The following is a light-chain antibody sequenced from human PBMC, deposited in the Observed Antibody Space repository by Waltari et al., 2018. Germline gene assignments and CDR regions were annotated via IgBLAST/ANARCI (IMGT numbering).Light chain of an antibody. Sequence: EIVLTQSPATLSLSPGERATLSCRASQSVSSYLAWYQQKPGQAPRLLIYDASNRATGIPARFSGSGSGTDFTLTISSLESEDFAVYYCQQRSNWPWTFGQGTKVGIK. CDR2: DAS. J-gene: IGKJ1*01. CDR3: QQRSNWPWT. CDR1: QSVSSY. V-gene: IGKV3-11*01.